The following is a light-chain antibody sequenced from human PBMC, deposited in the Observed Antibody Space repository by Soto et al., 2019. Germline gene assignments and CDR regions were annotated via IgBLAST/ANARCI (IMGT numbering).Light chain of an antibody. V-gene: IGKV3-20*01. CDR2: GAS. Sequence: EIVLTQSPGTLSLSPGERATLSCRASQSVSSSYLAWYQQKPGPAPRLLIYGASSRATGIPDRFSGSGSGTDFTLTISRLEPEEFAEYYCKQYGSSPYTFGKGTKLEIK. J-gene: IGKJ2*01. CDR1: QSVSSSY. CDR3: KQYGSSPYT.